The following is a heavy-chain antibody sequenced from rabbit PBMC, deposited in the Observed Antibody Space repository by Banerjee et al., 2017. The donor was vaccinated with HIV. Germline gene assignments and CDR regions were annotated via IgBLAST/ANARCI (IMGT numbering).Heavy chain of an antibody. Sequence: EQLEESGGDLVKPEGSLTLTCTASGFSFSAKYVMCWVRQAPGKGLEWIACINTSTGNTVYASWAKGRFTVSKTSSTTVTLQMTSLTAADTATYFCARDGGSSYHDYFNFWGPGTLVTVS. J-gene: IGHJ4*01. CDR1: GFSFSAKYV. CDR3: ARDGGSSYHDYFNF. CDR2: INTSTGNT. D-gene: IGHD5-1*01. V-gene: IGHV1S45*01.